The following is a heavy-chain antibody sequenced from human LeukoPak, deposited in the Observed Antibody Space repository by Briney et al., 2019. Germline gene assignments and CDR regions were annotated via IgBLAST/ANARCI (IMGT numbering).Heavy chain of an antibody. V-gene: IGHV4-4*09. D-gene: IGHD5-24*01. J-gene: IGHJ3*02. Sequence: SETLSLTCTVSGSSIGTYSWSWIRQAPGKGLEWIGYIYTTGNTHYNPSLKSRVTMSLDTSKNQFSLRLTSVTAADTAVFYCARHRAEMATITDDTFDMWGRGTMVTVSS. CDR3: ARHRAEMATITDDTFDM. CDR2: IYTTGNT. CDR1: GSSIGTYS.